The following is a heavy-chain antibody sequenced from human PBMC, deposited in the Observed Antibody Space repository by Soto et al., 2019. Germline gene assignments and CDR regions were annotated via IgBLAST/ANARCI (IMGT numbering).Heavy chain of an antibody. V-gene: IGHV1-18*01. Sequence: QVQLVQSGAEVREPGASVKVSCKASGYTFTNYGVSWVRQAPGQGLEWMGWIGGYKGNTNYAQKLQGRVTLTPDTSTSTAYMELRSLRSDDTAMYYCAPHTLDTGMPSGYWGQGTLVTVSS. CDR3: APHTLDTGMPSGY. D-gene: IGHD5-18*01. CDR1: GYTFTNYG. CDR2: IGGYKGNT. J-gene: IGHJ4*02.